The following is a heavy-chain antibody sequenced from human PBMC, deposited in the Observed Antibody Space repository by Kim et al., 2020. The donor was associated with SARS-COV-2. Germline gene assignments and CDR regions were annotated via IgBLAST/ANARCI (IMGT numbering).Heavy chain of an antibody. V-gene: IGHV3-74*03. CDR2: KDGSTL. CDR3: TRGPF. Sequence: KDGSTLLYPDSVKGRVTISRDNSKNTLYLQMTGLRADDTGVYYCTRGPFWGQGTLVTVSS. J-gene: IGHJ4*02.